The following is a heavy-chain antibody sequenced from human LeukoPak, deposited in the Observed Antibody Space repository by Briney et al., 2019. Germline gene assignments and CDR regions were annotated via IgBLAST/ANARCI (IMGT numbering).Heavy chain of an antibody. J-gene: IGHJ6*03. D-gene: IGHD3-10*01. CDR1: GYSFTSYW. CDR2: IYPGYSDT. CDR3: ARLGPVYYYGSGSLLTGAEYYYYMDV. Sequence: GESLKISCKGSGYSFTSYWIGWVRQMPGKGLEWMGIIYPGYSDTRYSPSFQGQVTISADKSISTAYLQWSSLKASDTAMYYCARLGPVYYYGSGSLLTGAEYYYYMDVWGKGTTVTVSS. V-gene: IGHV5-51*01.